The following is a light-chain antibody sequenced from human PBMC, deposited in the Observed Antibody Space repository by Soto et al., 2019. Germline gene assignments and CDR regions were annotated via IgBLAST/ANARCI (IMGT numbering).Light chain of an antibody. J-gene: IGKJ4*01. Sequence: DLQMTQSPSTVSASVGDSVTITCRASQTINKLLAWYQQTPLKAPKLLMYDVSRLVSGVPSRFSGSGSGTEFSLPISSLQPDDLATYYCQQYRNYPRTFGVGTRVAI. V-gene: IGKV1-5*01. CDR3: QQYRNYPRT. CDR1: QTINKL. CDR2: DVS.